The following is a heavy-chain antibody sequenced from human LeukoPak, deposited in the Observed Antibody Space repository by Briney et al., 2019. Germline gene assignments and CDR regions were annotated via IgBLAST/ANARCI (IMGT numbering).Heavy chain of an antibody. J-gene: IGHJ6*02. Sequence: SETLSLTCDVFGGSFTDYFWTWIRQSPGKGREWIGEINDYTGNTNYNPSLNSRVSLSLEKSKNQFALELRSVTAADTAVYYCARGRIAKIVVVHSFHYGMDVWGQGTTVTVSS. CDR3: ARGRIAKIVVVHSFHYGMDV. V-gene: IGHV4-34*01. CDR1: GGSFTDYF. D-gene: IGHD3-22*01. CDR2: INDYTGNT.